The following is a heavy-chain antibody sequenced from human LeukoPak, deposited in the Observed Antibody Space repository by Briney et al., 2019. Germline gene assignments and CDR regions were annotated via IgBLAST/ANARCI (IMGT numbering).Heavy chain of an antibody. CDR3: ARALGYSYGYDGQPDY. CDR2: IIPIFGTA. V-gene: IGHV1-69*01. Sequence: ASVKVSCKASGGTFSSYAISWVRQAPGQGLEWVGGIIPIFGTANYAQKFQGRVTITADESTSTAYMELSSLRSEDTAVYYCARALGYSYGYDGQPDYWGQGTLVTVSS. J-gene: IGHJ4*02. CDR1: GGTFSSYA. D-gene: IGHD5-18*01.